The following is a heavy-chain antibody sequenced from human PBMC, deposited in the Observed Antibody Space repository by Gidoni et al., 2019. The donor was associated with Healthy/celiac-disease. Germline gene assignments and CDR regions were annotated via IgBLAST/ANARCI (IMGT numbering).Heavy chain of an antibody. J-gene: IGHJ4*02. V-gene: IGHV2-5*02. CDR1: GFSFSTTGVG. Sequence: QITLKESGPTLVKPTQTLTLTFTFSGFSFSTTGVGVGWIRQPPGKALEWIALIYWDDDKRYSPSLKSRLTITKDTSKNQVVLTMTNMDPVDTATYYCVHRTGTYGEKLYWGQGTLVTVSS. CDR3: VHRTGTYGEKLY. CDR2: IYWDDDK. D-gene: IGHD4-17*01.